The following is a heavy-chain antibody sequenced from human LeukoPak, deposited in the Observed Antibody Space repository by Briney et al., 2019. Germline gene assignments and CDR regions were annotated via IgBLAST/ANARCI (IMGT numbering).Heavy chain of an antibody. CDR1: GGSISSGSYY. D-gene: IGHD3-22*01. V-gene: IGHV4-61*02. CDR3: AGGYYYDSSGSFDY. CDR2: IYTSGST. J-gene: IGHJ4*02. Sequence: SQTLSLTCTVSGGSISSGSYYWSWIRQPAGKGLEWIGRIYTSGSTNYNPSLKSRVTISVDTSKNQFSLKLSSVTAADTAVYYCAGGYYYDSSGSFDYWGQGTLVTVSS.